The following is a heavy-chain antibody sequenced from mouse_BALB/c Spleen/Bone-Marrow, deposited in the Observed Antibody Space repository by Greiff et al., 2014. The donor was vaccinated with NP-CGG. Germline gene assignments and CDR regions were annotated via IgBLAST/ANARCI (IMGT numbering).Heavy chain of an antibody. CDR1: GFSLTTSG. Sequence: VQLVESGPGLVQPSQSLSITCTVSGFSLTTSGVHWIRLSPGKGLEWLGVIWSGGSTDYNAAFISRLSISKDNSKSQVFFKMNSLQPDDTAIYYCARTGTGAADYWGQGTTLAVSS. CDR3: ARTGTGAADY. D-gene: IGHD4-1*01. CDR2: IWSGGST. V-gene: IGHV2-2*01. J-gene: IGHJ2*01.